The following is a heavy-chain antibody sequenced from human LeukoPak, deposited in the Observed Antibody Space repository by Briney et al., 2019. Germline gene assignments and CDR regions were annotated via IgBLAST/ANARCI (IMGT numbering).Heavy chain of an antibody. CDR3: ARDVSKAGYSSGWYYDY. J-gene: IGHJ4*02. D-gene: IGHD6-19*01. V-gene: IGHV1-69*06. CDR1: GGTFSSYA. Sequence: RASVKVSCKASGGTFSSYAISWVRQAPGQGLEWLGGVIPIFGTANYAQKFQGRVTITADKSTSTDYMELSSLRSEDTAVYYCARDVSKAGYSSGWYYDYWGQGTLVTVSS. CDR2: VIPIFGTA.